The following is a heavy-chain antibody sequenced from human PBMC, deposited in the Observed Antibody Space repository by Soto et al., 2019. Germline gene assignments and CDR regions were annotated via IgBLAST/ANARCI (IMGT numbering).Heavy chain of an antibody. CDR2: IYYSGST. V-gene: IGHV4-30-4*01. Sequence: QVQLQESGPGLVKPSQTLSLTCTVSGGSISSGDYYWSWIRQPPGKGLEWIGYIYYSGSTYYNPSLKSRVTISVDTSKNQFSLKLSSVTAADTAVYYCARDLELYDGSGYYQTGYFDYWGQGTLVTVSS. CDR3: ARDLELYDGSGYYQTGYFDY. CDR1: GGSISSGDYY. J-gene: IGHJ4*02. D-gene: IGHD3-22*01.